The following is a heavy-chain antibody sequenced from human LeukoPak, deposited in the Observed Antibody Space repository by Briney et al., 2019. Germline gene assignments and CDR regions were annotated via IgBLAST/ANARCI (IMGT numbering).Heavy chain of an antibody. CDR1: GFTFSSYA. D-gene: IGHD6-13*01. CDR3: AKEWGIAAAGINFDY. Sequence: GGSLRLSCAASGFTFSSYAVNWVRQAPGKGLEWVSAISGSGGSTYYADSVKGRFTISRDNSKNTLYLQMNSLRAEDTAVYYCAKEWGIAAAGINFDYWGQGTLVTVSS. CDR2: ISGSGGST. J-gene: IGHJ4*02. V-gene: IGHV3-23*01.